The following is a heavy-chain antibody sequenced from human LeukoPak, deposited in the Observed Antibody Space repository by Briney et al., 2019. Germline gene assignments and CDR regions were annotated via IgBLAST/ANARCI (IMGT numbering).Heavy chain of an antibody. CDR3: ARGIQLWYVWDY. CDR1: GYTFTGYY. J-gene: IGHJ4*02. Sequence: ASXKVSCKASGYTFTGYYMHWVRQAPGQGMEWMGRINTNSGGTNYAQKFQGRGTITRDTTISKAYMELSRLSSDATAVSSCARGIQLWYVWDYWGQGTLVTVSS. V-gene: IGHV1-2*06. D-gene: IGHD5-18*01. CDR2: INTNSGGT.